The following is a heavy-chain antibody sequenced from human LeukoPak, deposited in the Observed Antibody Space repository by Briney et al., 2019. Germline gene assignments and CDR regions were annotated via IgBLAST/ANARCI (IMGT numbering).Heavy chain of an antibody. J-gene: IGHJ4*02. CDR1: GFTFSSYE. CDR2: ISSTGSTI. D-gene: IGHD6-19*01. Sequence: GGSLRLSCAASGFTFSSYEMSRVRQAPGKGLEWVSYISSTGSTIYYADSVKGRFTISRDNAKNSLYLQLNSLRAEDTAVYYCARVHRSSAWKFDSWGQGTLVTVSS. CDR3: ARVHRSSAWKFDS. V-gene: IGHV3-48*03.